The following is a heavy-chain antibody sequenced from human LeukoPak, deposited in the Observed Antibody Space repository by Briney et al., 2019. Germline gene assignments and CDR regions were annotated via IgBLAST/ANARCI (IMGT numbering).Heavy chain of an antibody. CDR2: ISYDGSNK. CDR3: ARVRSHAYCGGGCYLLGWYFDL. V-gene: IGHV3-30-3*01. J-gene: IGHJ2*01. CDR1: GFTFSSYA. D-gene: IGHD2-21*01. Sequence: GRSLRLSCAASGFTFSSYAMHWVRQAPGKGLEWVAVISYDGSNKYCADSVKGRFTISRDNSKNTLYLQMNSLRAEDTAVYYCARVRSHAYCGGGCYLLGWYFDLWGRGTLVTVSS.